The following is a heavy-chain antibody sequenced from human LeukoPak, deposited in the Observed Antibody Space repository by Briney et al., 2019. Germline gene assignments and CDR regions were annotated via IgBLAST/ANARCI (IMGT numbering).Heavy chain of an antibody. J-gene: IGHJ5*02. CDR2: IKQDGREK. CDR3: ARQAAYYYGSGSYYRWFDP. V-gene: IGHV3-7*01. D-gene: IGHD3-10*01. Sequence: PGGYLRRSCAASGFTCSSYWMSWVRQAPGKGLEWVANIKQDGREKYYVDSVKGRFTVSRDNAKKLLFLQMNSLRVEDTAVYHCARQAAYYYGSGSYYRWFDPWGQGTLVTVSS. CDR1: GFTCSSYW.